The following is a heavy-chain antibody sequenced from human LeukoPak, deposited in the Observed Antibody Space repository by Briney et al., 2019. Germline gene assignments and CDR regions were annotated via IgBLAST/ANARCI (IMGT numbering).Heavy chain of an antibody. D-gene: IGHD6-19*01. CDR1: GGSISCYY. CDR2: FYTSAST. CDR3: ARDQGPSGWGRYYLVY. V-gene: IGHV4-4*07. J-gene: IGHJ4*02. Sequence: PSETLSLTCTASGGSISCYYWSWIRQPAGKGLEWIGRFYTSASTNYNPSLKSRVTMSVDTSMNQFSLKLSSVTAADTAVYYCARDQGPSGWGRYYLVYWGQGTLVTVSS.